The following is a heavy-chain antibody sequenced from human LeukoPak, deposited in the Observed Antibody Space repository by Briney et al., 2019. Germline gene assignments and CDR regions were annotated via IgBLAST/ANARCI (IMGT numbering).Heavy chain of an antibody. J-gene: IGHJ4*02. CDR1: GFSFSNYW. CDR2: IKPDGSKI. CDR3: ARDDGIRTVDY. V-gene: IGHV3-7*01. D-gene: IGHD1-14*01. Sequence: PGGSLRLSCAASGFSFSNYWMSWVRQAPAQGLEWVANIKPDGSKIYYVDSVKGRFTISRDNAKNSLYLQMNSLRVEDTAVYYCARDDGIRTVDYWGQGTLVTVSS.